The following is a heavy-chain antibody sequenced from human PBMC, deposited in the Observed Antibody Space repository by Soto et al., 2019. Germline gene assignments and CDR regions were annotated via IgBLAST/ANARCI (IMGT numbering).Heavy chain of an antibody. J-gene: IGHJ3*02. CDR2: ISYDGSNK. D-gene: IGHD2-15*01. Sequence: LRLSCAASGFTFSSYGMHWVRQAPGKGLEWVAVISYDGSNKYYADSVKGRFTISRDNSKNTLYLQMNSLRAEDTAVYYCAKDIKCSGGSCYSVFDAFDIWGQGTMVT. CDR3: AKDIKCSGGSCYSVFDAFDI. CDR1: GFTFSSYG. V-gene: IGHV3-30*18.